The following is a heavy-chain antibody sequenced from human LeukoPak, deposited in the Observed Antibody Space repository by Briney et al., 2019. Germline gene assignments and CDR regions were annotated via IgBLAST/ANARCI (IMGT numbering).Heavy chain of an antibody. CDR2: IYYSGST. V-gene: IGHV4-59*01. J-gene: IGHJ6*02. CDR1: GGSISSYY. CDR3: ARDKGSYYGMDV. Sequence: SGTLSLTCTVSGGSISSYYWSWIRQPPGKGLGWIGYIYYSGSTNYNPSLKSRVTISVDTSKNQFSLKLSSVTAADTAVYYCARDKGSYYGMDVWGQGTTVTVSS.